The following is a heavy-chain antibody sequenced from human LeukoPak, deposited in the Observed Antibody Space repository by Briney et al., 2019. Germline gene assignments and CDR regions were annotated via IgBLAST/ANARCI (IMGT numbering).Heavy chain of an antibody. CDR2: IYSGGST. V-gene: IGHV3-53*01. Sequence: GGSLRLSCAASGFTVSSNYMSWVRHAPGKGLEWVSVIYSGGSTYYADSVKGRFTISRDNSKNTLYLQMNSLRAEDTAVYYCAKSPAVDAAFDIWGQGTMVTVSS. CDR3: AKSPAVDAAFDI. J-gene: IGHJ3*02. D-gene: IGHD2-15*01. CDR1: GFTVSSNY.